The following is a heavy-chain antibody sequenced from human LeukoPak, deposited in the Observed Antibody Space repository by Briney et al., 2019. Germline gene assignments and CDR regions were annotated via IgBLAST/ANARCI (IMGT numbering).Heavy chain of an antibody. D-gene: IGHD3-22*01. Sequence: SETLSRTCTVSGGFISSYYWSWIRQPPGKGLEWIGYIYYSGSTNYNPSLKSRVTISVDTSKNQFSLILNSVTAADTAVYYCARVDYYDSSVFDYWGQGTLVTASS. CDR2: IYYSGST. V-gene: IGHV4-59*01. CDR1: GGFISSYY. CDR3: ARVDYYDSSVFDY. J-gene: IGHJ4*02.